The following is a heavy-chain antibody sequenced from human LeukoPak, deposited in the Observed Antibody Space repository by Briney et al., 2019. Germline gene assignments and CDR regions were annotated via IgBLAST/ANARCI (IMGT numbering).Heavy chain of an antibody. CDR1: GFGFAGYC. D-gene: IGHD4-17*01. CDR2: VSGSNTGSGSDT. CDR3: AFSTLTTGYHGLDV. J-gene: IGHJ6*02. V-gene: IGHV3-23*01. Sequence: QAGGSLRLSCAASGFGFAGYCMTWVRQAAGKGLEWVSAVSGSNTGSGSDTYYAESVKGRFTISRDNSQNTLHLQMHSLRAEDTAIYYCAFSTLTTGYHGLDVWGPGTTVTVSS.